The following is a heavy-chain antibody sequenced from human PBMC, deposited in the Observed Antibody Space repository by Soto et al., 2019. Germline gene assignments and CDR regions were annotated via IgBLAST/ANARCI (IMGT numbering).Heavy chain of an antibody. Sequence: QVQLVQSGAEVKKPGSSVKVSCKASGGTFSSYAISWVRQAPGQGLEWMGGIIPIFGTANYAQKFQGRVTITADESTRTAYMELSSLRSEDTAVYYCARDGQGRYDSSGYYSPYFDYWGQGTLVTVSS. CDR1: GGTFSSYA. V-gene: IGHV1-69*12. CDR2: IIPIFGTA. CDR3: ARDGQGRYDSSGYYSPYFDY. J-gene: IGHJ4*02. D-gene: IGHD3-22*01.